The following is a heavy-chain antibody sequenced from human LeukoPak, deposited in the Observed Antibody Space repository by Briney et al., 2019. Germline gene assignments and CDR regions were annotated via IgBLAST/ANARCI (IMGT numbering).Heavy chain of an antibody. CDR3: ARLPGYFGAS. D-gene: IGHD4/OR15-4a*01. J-gene: IGHJ5*02. V-gene: IGHV1-8*01. CDR2: MNVKSGTE. Sequence: ASVKVSCKASGYPFTSYDLNWVRQAPGQRLEWMGGMNVKSGTEDYAPKFQGRVTMTRNTSISTAYMELSSLRPEDTAVYYCARLPGYFGASWGQGTLVTVSS. CDR1: GYPFTSYD.